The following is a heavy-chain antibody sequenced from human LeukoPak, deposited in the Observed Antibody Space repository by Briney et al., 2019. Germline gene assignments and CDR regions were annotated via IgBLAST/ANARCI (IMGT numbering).Heavy chain of an antibody. CDR3: ARSSYYDFWSGYLTPHYYYYYGMDV. CDR2: IKQDGSEK. CDR1: GFTFSSYW. D-gene: IGHD3-3*01. V-gene: IGHV3-7*01. Sequence: GGSLRLSCAASGFTFSSYWMSWVRQAPGKGLEWVANIKQDGSEKYYVDSVEGRFTISRDNAKNSLYLQMNSLRAEDTAVYYCARSSYYDFWSGYLTPHYYYYYGMDVWGQGTTVTVSS. J-gene: IGHJ6*02.